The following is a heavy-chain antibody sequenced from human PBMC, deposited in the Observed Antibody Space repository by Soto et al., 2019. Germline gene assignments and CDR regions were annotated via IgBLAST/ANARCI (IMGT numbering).Heavy chain of an antibody. CDR3: TRLLQDYRGYTYLFDY. J-gene: IGHJ4*02. CDR1: GYTFTTYD. D-gene: IGHD5-12*01. CDR2: MSPNSGNT. V-gene: IGHV1-8*01. Sequence: AASVKVSCKSSGYTFTTYDINWVRQAPGQGLEWMGWMSPNSGNTGYAQKFQGRITMTRDRSTNTAYMELRGLTSDDTALYYCTRLLQDYRGYTYLFDYWGQGTLVTVSS.